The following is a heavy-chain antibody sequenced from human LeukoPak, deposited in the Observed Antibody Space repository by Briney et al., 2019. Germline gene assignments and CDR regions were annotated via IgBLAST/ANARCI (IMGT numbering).Heavy chain of an antibody. D-gene: IGHD3-10*01. J-gene: IGHJ4*02. Sequence: SETLSLTCTFSGGSISPYYWSWIRQSPGKGLEWIGYMYYTGSSKYSPSLRSRVTISLDTSKNQLSLNPISVTAADTAVYYCVRSGGAGGGVWGQGTLVTVSS. CDR3: VRSGGAGGGV. V-gene: IGHV4-59*01. CDR1: GGSISPYY. CDR2: MYYTGSS.